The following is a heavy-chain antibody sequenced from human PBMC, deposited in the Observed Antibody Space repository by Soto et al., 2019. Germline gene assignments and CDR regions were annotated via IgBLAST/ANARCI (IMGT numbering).Heavy chain of an antibody. Sequence: GGSLRLSCAASGFTLDDYAMHWVRQAPGKGLEWVSGVVWNSGTIACADSVKGRFTISRDNAKNSLYLQMDSLRAEDTAFYYCAKGGGVSLPYCFDSWGQGTLVTVSS. CDR1: GFTLDDYA. CDR3: AKGGGVSLPYCFDS. D-gene: IGHD1-26*01. J-gene: IGHJ4*02. CDR2: VVWNSGTI. V-gene: IGHV3-9*01.